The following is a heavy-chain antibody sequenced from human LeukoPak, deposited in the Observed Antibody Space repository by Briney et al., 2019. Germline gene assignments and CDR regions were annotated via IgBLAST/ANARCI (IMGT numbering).Heavy chain of an antibody. CDR3: ARVKGRYYYDSSGSTLKGAFDI. D-gene: IGHD3-22*01. CDR1: GGTFSSYA. V-gene: IGHV1-69*05. J-gene: IGHJ3*02. Sequence: SSVKVSCKASGGTFSSYAISWVRQAPGQGLEWMVGIIPIFGTANYAQKFQGRVTITTDESTSTAYMELSSLRSEDTAVYYCARVKGRYYYDSSGSTLKGAFDIWGQGTMVTVSS. CDR2: IIPIFGTA.